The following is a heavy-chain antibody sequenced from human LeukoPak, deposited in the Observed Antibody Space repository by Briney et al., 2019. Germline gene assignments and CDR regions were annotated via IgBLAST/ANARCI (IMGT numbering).Heavy chain of an antibody. Sequence: SQTLSLTCTVSGGSISSGGYYWSWIRQPPGKGLEWIGYTYYSGSTNYNPSLKSRVTISVDTSKNQFSLKLSSVTAADTAVYYCATGSSPSYFDYWGQGTLVTVSS. V-gene: IGHV4-61*08. CDR3: ATGSSPSYFDY. CDR1: GGSISSGGYY. D-gene: IGHD1-26*01. J-gene: IGHJ4*02. CDR2: TYYSGST.